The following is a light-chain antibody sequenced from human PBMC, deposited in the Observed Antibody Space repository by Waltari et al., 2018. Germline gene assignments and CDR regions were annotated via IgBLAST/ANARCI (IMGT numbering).Light chain of an antibody. CDR3: QSYDTTLSVV. V-gene: IGLV1-40*01. CDR1: GSNVRAGYS. CDR2: GVN. J-gene: IGLJ2*01. Sequence: QSVLTQPPSVSGAPGPRVPISCSGSGSNVRAGYSVPWYRQLPAKAPTLLIYGVNTRPPGVSDRFSGSQFDTSASLAIAGLQADDEADYYCQSYDTTLSVVFGGGTKLTVL.